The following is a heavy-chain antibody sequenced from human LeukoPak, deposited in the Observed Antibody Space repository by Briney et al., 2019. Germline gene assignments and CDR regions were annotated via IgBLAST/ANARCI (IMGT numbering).Heavy chain of an antibody. CDR1: GFTFGDYA. J-gene: IGHJ5*02. Sequence: GGSLRLSCTASGFTFGDYAMSWFRQAPGKGLEWVGFIRSKAYGGTTEYAASVKGRFTISRDDSKSIAYLQMNSLKTEDTAVYYCTRSHGDYRSYWFDPWGQGTLVTVSS. D-gene: IGHD4-17*01. CDR3: TRSHGDYRSYWFDP. V-gene: IGHV3-49*03. CDR2: IRSKAYGGTT.